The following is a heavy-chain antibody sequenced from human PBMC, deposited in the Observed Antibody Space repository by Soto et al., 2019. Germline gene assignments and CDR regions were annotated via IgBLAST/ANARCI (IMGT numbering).Heavy chain of an antibody. CDR2: ISGSGGST. D-gene: IGHD2-21*02. V-gene: IGHV3-23*01. CDR3: AKGRGSWGGDGCDVGSEF. Sequence: EVQLLESGGGLVQPGGSLRLSCAASGFTFSSYAMSWVRQAPGKGLEWVSAISGSGGSTYYAYSVKGRFTISRDNSKITLYRPMDRLSAADPAVNYCAKGRGSWGGDGCDVGSEFWGQGTLCIVSA. J-gene: IGHJ4*02. CDR1: GFTFSSYA.